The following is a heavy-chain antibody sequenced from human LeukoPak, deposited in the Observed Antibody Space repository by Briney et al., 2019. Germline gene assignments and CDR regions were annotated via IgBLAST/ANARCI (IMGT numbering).Heavy chain of an antibody. V-gene: IGHV3-23*01. J-gene: IGHJ6*03. CDR1: GFTFSTYG. CDR3: AKGGNIRVLDYYYYMDV. D-gene: IGHD2/OR15-2a*01. CDR2: ISDSGDST. Sequence: SGGSLRLSCVTSGFTFSTYGMSWVRQAPGKGLEWVSGISDSGDSTYYADSVKGRFTISRDNSKNTLYLQMNSLGAEDTAVYYCAKGGNIRVLDYYYYMDVWGKGTTVTVSS.